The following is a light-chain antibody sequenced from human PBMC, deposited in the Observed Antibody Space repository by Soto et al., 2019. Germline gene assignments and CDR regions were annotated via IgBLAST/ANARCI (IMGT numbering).Light chain of an antibody. CDR1: NSNIGSHS. CDR3: AAWDDSLNGPV. CDR2: GRN. J-gene: IGLJ3*02. Sequence: QAVVTQPPSASGTPGQRVTVSCSGSNSNIGSHSVHWYQQLPGTAPKLLVFGRNLRPSGVPGRFSGSKSGTSASLAISGLQSGDEAHYYCAAWDDSLNGPVFGGGTKLTVL. V-gene: IGLV1-44*01.